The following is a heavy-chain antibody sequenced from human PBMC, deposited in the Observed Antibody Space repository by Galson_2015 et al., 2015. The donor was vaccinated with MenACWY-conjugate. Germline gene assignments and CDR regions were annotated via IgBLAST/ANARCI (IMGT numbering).Heavy chain of an antibody. Sequence: SLRLSCAATGFSFSNVWMSWVRQAPGKGPEWVARIKSRADGEKTDYAAPVRGRFSISRDDSRNTLYLQMTSLKGDDSAMYYCTTDRISGGGRPYWDNRGQGTLVTVSS. CDR3: TTDRISGGGRPYWDN. D-gene: IGHD1/OR15-1a*01. CDR1: GFSFSNVW. J-gene: IGHJ1*01. CDR2: IKSRADGEKT. V-gene: IGHV3-15*01.